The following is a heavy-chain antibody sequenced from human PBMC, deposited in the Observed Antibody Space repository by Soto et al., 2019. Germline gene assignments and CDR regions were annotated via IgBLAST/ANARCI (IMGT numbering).Heavy chain of an antibody. CDR1: GGSISSSSYY. V-gene: IGHV4-39*01. D-gene: IGHD2-2*01. CDR3: ARGDCSSTSCHSINWFDP. Sequence: QLQLQESGPGLVKPSETLSLTCTVSGGSISSSSYYWGWIRQPPGKGLEWIGSIYYRGSTYYNPSLKSRVTISVDTSKNQFSLKLSSVTAADTAVYYCARGDCSSTSCHSINWFDPWGQGTLVTVSS. J-gene: IGHJ5*02. CDR2: IYYRGST.